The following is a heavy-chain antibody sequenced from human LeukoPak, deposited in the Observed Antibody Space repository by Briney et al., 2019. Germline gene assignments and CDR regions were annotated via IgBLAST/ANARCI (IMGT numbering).Heavy chain of an antibody. CDR3: ARGGVPTHYYYMDV. Sequence: GGSLRLSCAASGFTFSSYSMNWVRQAPGKGLEWVSSISSSSSYIYYAGSVKGRFTISRDNAKNTLYLQMNSLRAEETAVYYCARGGVPTHYYYMDVWGKGTTVTISS. CDR2: ISSSSSYI. D-gene: IGHD3-10*01. CDR1: GFTFSSYS. V-gene: IGHV3-21*01. J-gene: IGHJ6*03.